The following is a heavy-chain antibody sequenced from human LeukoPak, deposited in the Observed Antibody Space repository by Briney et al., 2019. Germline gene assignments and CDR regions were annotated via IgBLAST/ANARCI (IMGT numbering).Heavy chain of an antibody. J-gene: IGHJ2*01. CDR3: ARLGYASAWSYWYFDL. CDR2: IKGDGSEK. D-gene: IGHD6-19*01. CDR1: GFTFNTVW. Sequence: AGGSLGLSCAASGFTFNTVWMTWVRQAPGKGLEWVANIKGDGSEKSYADSVRGRFTISRDNAQNSLFLQMNMLRVEDTAIYYCARLGYASAWSYWYFDLWGRGTLVTVSS. V-gene: IGHV3-7*01.